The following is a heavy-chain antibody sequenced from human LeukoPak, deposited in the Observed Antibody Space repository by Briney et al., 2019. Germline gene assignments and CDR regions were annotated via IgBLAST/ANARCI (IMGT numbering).Heavy chain of an antibody. CDR3: ARGYCSGGSCYSLDY. CDR1: GGTFSSYT. Sequence: SVKVSCKASGGTFSSYTISWVRQTPGQGLEWMGRIIPILAIANYAQKFQGRVTITADKSTSTAYMELSSLRSEDTAVYYCARGYCSGGSCYSLDYWGQGTLVTVSS. J-gene: IGHJ4*02. V-gene: IGHV1-69*02. D-gene: IGHD2-15*01. CDR2: IIPILAIA.